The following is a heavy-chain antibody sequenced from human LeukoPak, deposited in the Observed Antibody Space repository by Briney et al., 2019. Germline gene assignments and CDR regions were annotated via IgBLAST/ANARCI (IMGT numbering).Heavy chain of an antibody. V-gene: IGHV3-30*18. CDR3: AKEVIRENNWFDP. D-gene: IGHD1-26*01. J-gene: IGHJ5*02. CDR1: GFTFSSYG. CDR2: ISYDGSNK. Sequence: AGGSLRLSCAASGFTFSSYGMHRVRQAPGKGLEWVAVISYDGSNKYYADSVKGRFTISRDNSKNTLYLQMNSLRAEGTAVYYCAKEVIRENNWFDPWGQGTLVTVSS.